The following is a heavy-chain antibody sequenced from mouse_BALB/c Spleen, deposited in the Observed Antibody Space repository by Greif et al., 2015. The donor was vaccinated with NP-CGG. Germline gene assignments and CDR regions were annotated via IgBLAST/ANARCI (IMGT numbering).Heavy chain of an antibody. Sequence: EVQRVESGGGLVQPGGSRKLSCAASGFTFSSFGMHWVRQAPEKGLEWVAYISSGSSTIYYADTVKGRFTISRDNPKNTLFLQMTSLRSEDTAMYYCARPGGAMDYWGQGTSVTVSS. J-gene: IGHJ4*01. CDR2: ISSGSSTI. D-gene: IGHD4-1*01. V-gene: IGHV5-17*02. CDR3: ARPGGAMDY. CDR1: GFTFSSFG.